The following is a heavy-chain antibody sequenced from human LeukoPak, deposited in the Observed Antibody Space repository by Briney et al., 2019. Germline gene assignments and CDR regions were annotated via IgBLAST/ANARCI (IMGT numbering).Heavy chain of an antibody. CDR2: IIPIFGTA. J-gene: IGHJ6*03. V-gene: IGHV1-69*05. D-gene: IGHD6-6*01. CDR3: ARTPLYSSSSYYYYYMDV. CDR1: GGTFSSYA. Sequence: SVKVSCKASGGTFSSYAISWVRQAPGQGLEWMGGIIPIFGTANYAQKFQGRVTITTDESTSTAYMELSSLRSEDTAVYYCARTPLYSSSSYYYYYMDVWGKGTMVTVSS.